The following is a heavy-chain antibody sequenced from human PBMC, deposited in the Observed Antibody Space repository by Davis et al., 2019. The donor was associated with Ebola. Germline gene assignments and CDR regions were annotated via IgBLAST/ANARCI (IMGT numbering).Heavy chain of an antibody. CDR2: VYHSEST. Sequence: MPSETLSLTCTVSGGSISSYYWSWIRQPPGKGLEWIGEVYHSESTNYNPSLKSLVTISVDTSNNQFSLSLNSVIAADTAVYYCARADYTRYFDHWGRGTVVTVSP. CDR1: GGSISSYY. D-gene: IGHD3-16*01. J-gene: IGHJ4*02. V-gene: IGHV4-59*12. CDR3: ARADYTRYFDH.